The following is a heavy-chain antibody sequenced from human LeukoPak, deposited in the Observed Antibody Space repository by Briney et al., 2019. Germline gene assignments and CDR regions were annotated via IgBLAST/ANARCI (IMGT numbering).Heavy chain of an antibody. D-gene: IGHD3-10*01. CDR1: GYTFTGYY. V-gene: IGHV1-2*02. J-gene: IGHJ2*01. CDR3: ARGARGEGFGELSLYL. CDR2: INPNSGGT. Sequence: ASVKVSXKASGYTFTGYYMHWVRQAPGQGLERMGWINPNSGGTNYAQKFQGRVTMTRDTSISTAYMELSRLRSDDTAVYYCARGARGEGFGELSLYLWGRGTLVTVSS.